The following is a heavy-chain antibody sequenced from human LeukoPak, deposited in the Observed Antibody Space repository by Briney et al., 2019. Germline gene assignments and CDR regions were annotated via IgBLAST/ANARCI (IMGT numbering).Heavy chain of an antibody. D-gene: IGHD3-22*01. J-gene: IGHJ3*02. V-gene: IGHV3-9*01. CDR1: GFTFDDYA. CDR2: ISWNSGSI. CDR3: AKGGYYDSSGSDAFDI. Sequence: PGGSLRLSCAASGFTFDDYAMHWVRQAPGKGLEWVSGISWNSGSIGYADSVKGRFIISRDNAKNSLYLQMNSLRAEDTALYYCAKGGYYDSSGSDAFDIWGQGTMVTVSS.